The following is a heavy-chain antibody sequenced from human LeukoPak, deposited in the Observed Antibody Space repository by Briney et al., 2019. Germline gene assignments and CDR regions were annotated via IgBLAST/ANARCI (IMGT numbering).Heavy chain of an antibody. CDR3: ARSGYSYGSDYFDY. J-gene: IGHJ4*02. CDR1: GGSIRSYY. Sequence: PSETLSLTCTVSGGSIRSYYWSWIRPPPGKGLEWIGYIYYSGSTNYNPTLKSRVTISVDTSKNQFSLKLSSVTAADTAVYYCARSGYSYGSDYFDYWGQGTLVTVSS. CDR2: IYYSGST. V-gene: IGHV4-59*01. D-gene: IGHD5-18*01.